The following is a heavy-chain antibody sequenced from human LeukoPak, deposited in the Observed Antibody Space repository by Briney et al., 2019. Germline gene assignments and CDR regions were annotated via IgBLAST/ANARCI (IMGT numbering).Heavy chain of an antibody. J-gene: IGHJ4*02. V-gene: IGHV5-51*01. Sequence: GESLKISCKGSGYRFSSDWIGWVRQMPGKGLEWMGIIYPGDSDTRYSPSFQGQVTISADKSISTAYLQWSSLKAPDTATYYCARVLSSGWPFDYWGQGTLVIVSS. CDR2: IYPGDSDT. CDR3: ARVLSSGWPFDY. D-gene: IGHD6-19*01. CDR1: GYRFSSDW.